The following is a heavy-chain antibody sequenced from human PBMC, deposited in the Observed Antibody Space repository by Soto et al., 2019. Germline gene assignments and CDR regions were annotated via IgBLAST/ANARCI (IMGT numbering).Heavy chain of an antibody. Sequence: PGGSLRLSCAASGFTFSSYGMHWVRQAPGKGLEWVAVISYDGSNKYYADSVKGRFTISRDNSKNTLYLQMNSLRAEDTAVYYCAKDRVRPRRYCTNGVCYTPPDVWGQGTTVTVSS. J-gene: IGHJ6*02. CDR2: ISYDGSNK. V-gene: IGHV3-30*18. CDR3: AKDRVRPRRYCTNGVCYTPPDV. D-gene: IGHD2-8*01. CDR1: GFTFSSYG.